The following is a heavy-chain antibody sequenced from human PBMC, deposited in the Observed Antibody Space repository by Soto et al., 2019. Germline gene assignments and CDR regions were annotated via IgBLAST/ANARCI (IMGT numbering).Heavy chain of an antibody. J-gene: IGHJ4*02. CDR2: VVPKIGSL. D-gene: IGHD1-20*01. CDR1: GGTFSRYT. Sequence: QVQLVQSGAEVKKPGSSVKVSCKAPGGTFSRYTIHWVRQAPGQGLEWMGRVVPKIGSLNFIRKFPRRLTLTADQSKRTAVLELSSLRPEDTAVYYCTRGGRDSNWNDGNFEYWGQGTQVTVSS. CDR3: TRGGRDSNWNDGNFEY. V-gene: IGHV1-69*08.